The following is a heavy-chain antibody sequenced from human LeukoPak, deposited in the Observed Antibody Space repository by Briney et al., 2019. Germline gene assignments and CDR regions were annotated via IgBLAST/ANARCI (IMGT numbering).Heavy chain of an antibody. CDR2: IIPILGIA. CDR1: GGTFSSYT. Sequence: SVKVSCKASGGTFSSYTISWVRQAPGQGLEWMGRIIPILGIANYAQKFQGRVTITADKSTSTAYMELSSLRSEDTAVYYCARDPPYSVRLSILDYRGQGTPVTVSS. D-gene: IGHD2-21*01. V-gene: IGHV1-69*04. CDR3: ARDPPYSVRLSILDY. J-gene: IGHJ4*02.